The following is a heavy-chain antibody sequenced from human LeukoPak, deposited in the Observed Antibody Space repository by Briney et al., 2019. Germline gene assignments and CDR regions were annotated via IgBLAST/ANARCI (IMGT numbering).Heavy chain of an antibody. CDR2: IQYHGRDK. CDR3: AREGGRTVAGTFDN. J-gene: IGHJ4*02. D-gene: IGHD6-19*01. CDR1: GFTFRTSG. V-gene: IGHV3-30*02. Sequence: GGSLRLSCAASGFTFRTSGMHWVRQAPGKGLEWVAFIQYHGRDKYYADSVKGRLTISRDNSKNTLYMEVNSLRAEDTAVYYCAREGGRTVAGTFDNWGQGTLVTVSS.